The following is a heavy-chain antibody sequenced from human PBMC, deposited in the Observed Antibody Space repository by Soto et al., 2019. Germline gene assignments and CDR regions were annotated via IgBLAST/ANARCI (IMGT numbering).Heavy chain of an antibody. Sequence: QVQLQESGPGLVKPSETLSLTCTVSGGSISNYYWSWIRQPAGEGLEWIGRIYASGSTNYNPSLNSRVTMSVDTSKNQFSLKLSSVTAADTAVYYCARDRAVTGNDNWFDPWGQGTLVTVSS. CDR3: ARDRAVTGNDNWFDP. D-gene: IGHD1-20*01. V-gene: IGHV4-4*07. CDR1: GGSISNYY. J-gene: IGHJ5*02. CDR2: IYASGST.